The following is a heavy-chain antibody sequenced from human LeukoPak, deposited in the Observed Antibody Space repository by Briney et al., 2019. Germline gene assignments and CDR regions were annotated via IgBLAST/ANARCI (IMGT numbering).Heavy chain of an antibody. D-gene: IGHD4-17*01. V-gene: IGHV3-21*01. CDR3: ARVLGDGDYEPNFDY. Sequence: PGGSLRLSCAASGFTFSSYSMNWVRQAPGKGLEWVSSISSSSSYICYADSVKGRFTISRDNAKNSLYLQMNSLRAEDTAVYYCARVLGDGDYEPNFDYWGQGTLVTVSS. J-gene: IGHJ4*02. CDR1: GFTFSSYS. CDR2: ISSSSSYI.